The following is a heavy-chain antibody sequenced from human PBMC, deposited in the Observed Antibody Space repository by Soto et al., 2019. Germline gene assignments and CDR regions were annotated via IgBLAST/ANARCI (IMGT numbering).Heavy chain of an antibody. CDR2: IRSKAQSYAT. CDR1: GFSFSGSA. V-gene: IGHV3-73*01. CDR3: ASVVVITTAIDY. Sequence: PGGSLRLSCAASGFSFSGSAMHWVRQASGKGLEWIGRIRSKAQSYATAYAASVKGRFTISRDDSKNTAYLQMNSLTTEDTAVYYCASVVVITTAIDYWGQGTLVTVSS. D-gene: IGHD3-22*01. J-gene: IGHJ4*02.